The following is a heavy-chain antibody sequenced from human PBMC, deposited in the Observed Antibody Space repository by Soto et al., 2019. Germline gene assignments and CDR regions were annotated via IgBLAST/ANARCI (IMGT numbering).Heavy chain of an antibody. J-gene: IGHJ4*02. V-gene: IGHV4-31*03. CDR3: ARCGIQLLERPLPHPFYY. CDR1: GGSISSGGYY. D-gene: IGHD1-1*01. Sequence: QVQLQESGPGLVKPSQTLSLTCTVSGGSISSGGYYWSWIRQHPGKGLEWIGYIYYSGSTYYNPSLKSRVTISVDTSKNQCSLKLRSVTAADTAVYYCARCGIQLLERPLPHPFYYWGQGTLVTVSS. CDR2: IYYSGST.